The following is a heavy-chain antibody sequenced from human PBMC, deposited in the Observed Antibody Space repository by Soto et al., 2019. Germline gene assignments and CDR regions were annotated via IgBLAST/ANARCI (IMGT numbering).Heavy chain of an antibody. CDR3: ARKHSLDYIRWGLDP. V-gene: IGHV1-2*02. CDR1: GYPFSDNQ. D-gene: IGHD4-4*01. J-gene: IGHJ5*02. Sequence: GASVKVSCKASGYPFSDNQIHWLRRAPGQGLEWMGRINPKSDDTNYAQKFQGRVTMTRDTSIDTAYLELTGLTSDDTATYYCARKHSLDYIRWGLDPWGQGTLVTLLL. CDR2: INPKSDDT.